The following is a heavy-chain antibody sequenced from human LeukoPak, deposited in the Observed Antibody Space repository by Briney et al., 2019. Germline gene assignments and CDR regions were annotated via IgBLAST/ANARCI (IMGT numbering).Heavy chain of an antibody. CDR2: ISGSGGST. J-gene: IGHJ6*02. CDR1: GFTFDDYA. Sequence: GGSLRLSCAASGFTFDDYAIYWVRQAPGKGLEWVSAISGSGGSTFYADSVKGRFTISRDNSKNTLYLQMNSLRAEDTAVYYCAKGVAVAGRSYYYYGMDVWGQGTTVTVSS. V-gene: IGHV3-23*01. CDR3: AKGVAVAGRSYYYYGMDV. D-gene: IGHD6-19*01.